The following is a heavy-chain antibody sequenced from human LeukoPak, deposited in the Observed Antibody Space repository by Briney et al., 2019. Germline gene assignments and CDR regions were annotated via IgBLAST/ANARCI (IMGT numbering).Heavy chain of an antibody. CDR2: INPNSGGT. J-gene: IGHJ5*02. Sequence: ASVKVSCKASGYTFTGYYMHWVRQAPGQGLEWMGWINPNSGGTNYAQKSQGRVTMTRDTSISTAYMELSRLRSDDTAVYYCASSIAAAGHWFDPWGQGTLVTVSS. D-gene: IGHD6-13*01. V-gene: IGHV1-2*02. CDR3: ASSIAAAGHWFDP. CDR1: GYTFTGYY.